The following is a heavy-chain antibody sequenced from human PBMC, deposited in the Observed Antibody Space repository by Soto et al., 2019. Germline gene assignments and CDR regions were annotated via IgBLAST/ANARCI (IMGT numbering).Heavy chain of an antibody. D-gene: IGHD6-13*01. CDR3: ARVGSSYSYYFDY. Sequence: SVKVSCKASGGTFSSYAISWVRQAPGQGLEWMGGIIPIFGTANYAQKFQGRVTITADESTSTAYMELSSLRSEDTAVYYCARVGSSYSYYFDYWGQGTRVTVSS. CDR2: IIPIFGTA. J-gene: IGHJ4*02. CDR1: GGTFSSYA. V-gene: IGHV1-69*13.